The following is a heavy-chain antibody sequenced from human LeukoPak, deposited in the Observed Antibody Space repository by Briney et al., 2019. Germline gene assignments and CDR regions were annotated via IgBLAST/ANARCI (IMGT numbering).Heavy chain of an antibody. V-gene: IGHV1-69*01. J-gene: IGHJ6*03. CDR3: ARCGMLALGYYYYYYVDV. Sequence: SVKVSCKASGGTFSSYAISWVRQAPGQGLEWMGGIIPIFGTANYAQKFQGRVTITADESTSTAYMELSSLRSEDTAVYYCARCGMLALGYYYYYYVDVWGKGTTVTVSS. CDR2: IIPIFGTA. D-gene: IGHD2-8*01. CDR1: GGTFSSYA.